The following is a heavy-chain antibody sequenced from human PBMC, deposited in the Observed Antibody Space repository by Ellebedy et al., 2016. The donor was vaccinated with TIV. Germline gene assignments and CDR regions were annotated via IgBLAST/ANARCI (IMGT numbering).Heavy chain of an antibody. J-gene: IGHJ4*02. CDR3: ARGKGLISHLGR. D-gene: IGHD3-10*01. CDR1: GYTFTGYY. CDR2: INPNSGGT. V-gene: IGHV1-2*02. Sequence: ASVKVSCKASGYTFTGYYMHWVRHAPGQGLEWMGWINPNSGGTNYAQKFQGRVTMTRDTSISTAYMELSRLRADDTAVYYCARGKGLISHLGRWGQGTLVTVSS.